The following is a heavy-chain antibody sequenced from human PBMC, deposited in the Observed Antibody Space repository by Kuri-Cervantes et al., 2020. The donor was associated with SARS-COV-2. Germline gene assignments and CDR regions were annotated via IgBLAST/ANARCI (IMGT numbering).Heavy chain of an antibody. CDR1: GFTVSSNY. V-gene: IGHV3-66*02. J-gene: IGHJ6*03. CDR2: IYSGGST. Sequence: GGSLRLSCAACGFTVSSNYMSWVRQAPGKGLEWVSVIYSGGSTYYADSVKGRFTISRDNSKNTLYLQMNSLRAEDTAVYYCAREMSGSDYMDVWGKGTTVTVSS. CDR3: AREMSGSDYMDV. D-gene: IGHD3-10*01.